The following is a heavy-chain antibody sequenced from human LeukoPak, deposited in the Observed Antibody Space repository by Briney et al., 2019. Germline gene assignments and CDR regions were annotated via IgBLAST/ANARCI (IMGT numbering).Heavy chain of an antibody. V-gene: IGHV4-34*01. CDR1: GGSFTNYY. CDR2: IHHSGST. D-gene: IGHD6-6*01. Sequence: PSETLSLTCAVYGGSFTNYYWTWIRQPPGKGLEWIGEIHHSGSTNYNPSLKSRVTISVDTSKNQFSLNLTSVTAADTAVYYCARVPVARIYGMDVWGQGTTVTVSS. J-gene: IGHJ6*02. CDR3: ARVPVARIYGMDV.